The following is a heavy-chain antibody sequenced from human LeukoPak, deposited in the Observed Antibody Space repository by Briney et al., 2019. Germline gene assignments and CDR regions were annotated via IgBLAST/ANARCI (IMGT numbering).Heavy chain of an antibody. D-gene: IGHD6-13*01. CDR3: ARVAKEPGIAAAGVGFDY. CDR2: IYSSVST. V-gene: IGHV4-39*07. J-gene: IGHJ4*02. Sequence: SETLSLTCTVSGGSISSSSYYWGWIRQPPGKGLEWIGNIYSSVSTYYNPSLESRVTISLDTAKRQFSLKLTSVTAAGTAVYYCARVAKEPGIAAAGVGFDYWGQGTLVTVSS. CDR1: GGSISSSSYY.